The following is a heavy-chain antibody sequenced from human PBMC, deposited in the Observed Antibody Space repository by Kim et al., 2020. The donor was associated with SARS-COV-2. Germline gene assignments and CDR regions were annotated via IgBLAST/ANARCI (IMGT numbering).Heavy chain of an antibody. CDR3: ARGLGGIWGSYRWGSIGY. J-gene: IGHJ4*02. V-gene: IGHV4-34*01. Sequence: SETLSLTCAVYGGSFSGYYWSWIRQPPGKGLEWIGEINHSGSTNYNPSLKSRVTISVDTSKNQFSLKLSSVTAADTAVYYCARGLGGIWGSYRWGSIGYWGQGTLVTVSS. D-gene: IGHD3-16*02. CDR2: INHSGST. CDR1: GGSFSGYY.